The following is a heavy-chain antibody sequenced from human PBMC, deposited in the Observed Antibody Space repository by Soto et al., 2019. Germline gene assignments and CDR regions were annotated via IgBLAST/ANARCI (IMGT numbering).Heavy chain of an antibody. J-gene: IGHJ6*02. CDR3: ARDVYYYDSSGGDV. CDR2: ISYDGSNK. CDR1: GFTFSSYA. D-gene: IGHD3-22*01. V-gene: IGHV3-30-3*01. Sequence: QVQLVESGGGVVQPGRSLRLSCAASGFTFSSYAMHWVRQAPGKGLEWVAVISYDGSNKYYADSVKGRFTISRDNSKNTLYLQMNSLRAEDTAVYYCARDVYYYDSSGGDVWGQGTTVTVSS.